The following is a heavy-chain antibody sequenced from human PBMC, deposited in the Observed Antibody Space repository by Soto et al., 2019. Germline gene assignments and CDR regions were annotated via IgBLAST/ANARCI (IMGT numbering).Heavy chain of an antibody. Sequence: PGGSLRLSCAASGFTFSSYSMNWVRQAPGKGLEWVSSISSSSSYIYYADSVKGRFTISRDNAKNSLYLQMNSLRAEDTAVYYCARDLGDYVWGSYRYLFDPWGQGTLVTVS. J-gene: IGHJ5*02. D-gene: IGHD3-16*02. CDR3: ARDLGDYVWGSYRYLFDP. CDR2: ISSSSSYI. CDR1: GFTFSSYS. V-gene: IGHV3-21*01.